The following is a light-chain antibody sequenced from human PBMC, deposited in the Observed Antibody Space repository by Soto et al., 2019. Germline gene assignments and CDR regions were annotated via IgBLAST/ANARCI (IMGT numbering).Light chain of an antibody. Sequence: IQVTQSPSSLSASVGDRVTITCRASLNIREELDWYQQKPGKAPKRLIYDTTTLQSWVLSRFSGDGSGAAFTLTISSLQSHDLHTDLSLQSTNYPLTCGGGTKADIX. CDR2: DTT. V-gene: IGKV1-17*01. CDR3: LQSTNYPLT. CDR1: LNIREE. J-gene: IGKJ4*01.